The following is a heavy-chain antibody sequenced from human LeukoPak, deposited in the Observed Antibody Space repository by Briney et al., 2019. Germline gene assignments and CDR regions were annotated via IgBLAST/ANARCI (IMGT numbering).Heavy chain of an antibody. D-gene: IGHD6-6*01. CDR3: ARRLASSSDTFDY. Sequence: SETLPLTCTVSGGSISTTSYYWGWIRQPPGKGLEWIGSIYYGGSTYYNPSLKSRVTISIDASKNQFSLNLSSVTAADTAVYYCARRLASSSDTFDYWGQGTLVTVSS. J-gene: IGHJ4*02. CDR1: GGSISTTSYY. V-gene: IGHV4-39*01. CDR2: IYYGGST.